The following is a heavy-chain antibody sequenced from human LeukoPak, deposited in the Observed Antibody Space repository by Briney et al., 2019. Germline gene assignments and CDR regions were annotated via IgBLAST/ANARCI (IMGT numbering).Heavy chain of an antibody. Sequence: ASVKVSCKASGYTFTSYYMHWVRQAPGQGLEWMGWINPNSGGTNYAQKFQGRVTMTRDTSASTAYMELSRLRFDDTALYYCARDSFDYYGIDVWGQGTTVTVSS. CDR2: INPNSGGT. D-gene: IGHD2-2*01. J-gene: IGHJ6*02. V-gene: IGHV1-2*02. CDR1: GYTFTSYY. CDR3: ARDSFDYYGIDV.